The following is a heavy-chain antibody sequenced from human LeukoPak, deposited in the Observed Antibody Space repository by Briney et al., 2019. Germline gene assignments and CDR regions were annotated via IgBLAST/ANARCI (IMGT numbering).Heavy chain of an antibody. CDR3: ATIAVAGNQPMDV. D-gene: IGHD6-19*01. J-gene: IGHJ6*03. Sequence: GASVKVSCKASGYTFTSYYMHWVRQAPGQGLEWMGIINPSGGSTSYAQKFQGRVTMTRDMSTSTVYMELSSLRSEDTAVYYCATIAVAGNQPMDVWGKGTTITVSS. CDR2: INPSGGST. CDR1: GYTFTSYY. V-gene: IGHV1-46*01.